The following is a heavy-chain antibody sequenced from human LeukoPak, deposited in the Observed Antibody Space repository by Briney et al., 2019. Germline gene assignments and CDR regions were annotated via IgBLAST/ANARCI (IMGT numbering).Heavy chain of an antibody. D-gene: IGHD2-15*01. V-gene: IGHV4-4*07. CDR2: IYTSGST. CDR1: GGSISSYY. J-gene: IGHJ4*02. Sequence: SETLSLTCTVSGGSISSYYWSWIRQPAGKGLEWIGRIYTSGSTNYNPSLKSRVTMSVDTSKNQFSLKLSSVTAADTAVYYCARDTSRIGGSCYFDYWGEGTLVTVSS. CDR3: ARDTSRIGGSCYFDY.